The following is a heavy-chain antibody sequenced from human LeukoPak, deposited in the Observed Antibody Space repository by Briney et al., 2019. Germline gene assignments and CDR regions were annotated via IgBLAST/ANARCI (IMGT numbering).Heavy chain of an antibody. V-gene: IGHV1-18*01. J-gene: IGHJ4*02. Sequence: ASVKVPCKASGYTFTSYGISWVRQAPGQGLEWMGWISAYNGNTNYAQKLQGRVTMTTDTSTSTAYMELRSLRSDDTAVYYCAREANYGDYVYFDYWGQGTLVTVSS. CDR2: ISAYNGNT. CDR3: AREANYGDYVYFDY. CDR1: GYTFTSYG. D-gene: IGHD4-17*01.